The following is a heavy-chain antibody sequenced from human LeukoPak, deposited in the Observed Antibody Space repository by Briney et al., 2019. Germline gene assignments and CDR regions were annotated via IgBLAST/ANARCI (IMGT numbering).Heavy chain of an antibody. CDR3: TTLWCGELQTFDY. CDR1: GFTFSSYA. Sequence: GALRLSCAASGFTFSSYAMSWVRQAPGKGLEWVSAISGSGGSTYYADSVKGRLTISRDNSKNTLYLQMNSLRAEDTAVYYCTTLWCGELQTFDYWGQGTLVTVSS. J-gene: IGHJ4*02. D-gene: IGHD3-10*01. V-gene: IGHV3-23*01. CDR2: ISGSGGST.